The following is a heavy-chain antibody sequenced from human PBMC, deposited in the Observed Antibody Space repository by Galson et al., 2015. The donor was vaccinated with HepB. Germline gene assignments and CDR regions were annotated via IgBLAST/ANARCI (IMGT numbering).Heavy chain of an antibody. CDR3: ARGRRGCSGTYFGTGGDLDY. D-gene: IGHD3-10*02. CDR1: LSPFPEYG. Sequence: SVKVSCKASLSPFPEYGFTWVRQAPGQGLEWVGWISPYTGATSSAQKFQGRVTMTTDTSTNTAYMELRSLTFDDAGIYYCARGRRGCSGTYFGTGGDLDYWGQGTLVTVSS. CDR2: ISPYTGAT. V-gene: IGHV1-18*01. J-gene: IGHJ4*02.